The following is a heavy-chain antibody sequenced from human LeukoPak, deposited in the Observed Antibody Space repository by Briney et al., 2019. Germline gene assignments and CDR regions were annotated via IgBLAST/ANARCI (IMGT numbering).Heavy chain of an antibody. Sequence: SETLSLTCSVSGVALSSNSYYWGWVRQSPGKGLEWIGSMYYSGSTYYNPSLKSRVTMSLDTSKNQFSLKLKSMTAADTAVYFCASDSGRFYFDYWGQGTLVTVSS. V-gene: IGHV4-39*07. CDR1: GVALSSNSYY. J-gene: IGHJ4*02. CDR3: ASDSGRFYFDY. CDR2: MYYSGST.